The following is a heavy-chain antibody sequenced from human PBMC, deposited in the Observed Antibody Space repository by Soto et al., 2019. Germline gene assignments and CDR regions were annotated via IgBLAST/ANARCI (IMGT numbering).Heavy chain of an antibody. Sequence: QVQLVESGGGVVQPGRSLRLSCAASGFTFSSYAMHWVRQAPGKGLEWVAVISYDGSNKYYADSVKGRFTISRDNSKNTLYLQMNSLRAEDTAVYYCARDGYYHDSSGYYSANWFDPWGQGTLVTVSS. V-gene: IGHV3-30-3*01. CDR1: GFTFSSYA. CDR2: ISYDGSNK. D-gene: IGHD3-22*01. CDR3: ARDGYYHDSSGYYSANWFDP. J-gene: IGHJ5*02.